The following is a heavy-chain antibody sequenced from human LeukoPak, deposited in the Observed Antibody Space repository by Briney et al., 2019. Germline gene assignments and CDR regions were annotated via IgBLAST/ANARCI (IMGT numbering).Heavy chain of an antibody. D-gene: IGHD1-26*01. J-gene: IGHJ5*02. V-gene: IGHV3-66*01. CDR2: IYSGGST. Sequence: GGSMRLSCAASGFVVNYNYMSWVRQAPGKGLEWVSVIYSGGSTYYADSVKGRFTISRDNSKNTVYLQMNSPRVEDTAVYYCARVKVGITYWFDPWGQGTLVTVSS. CDR1: GFVVNYNY. CDR3: ARVKVGITYWFDP.